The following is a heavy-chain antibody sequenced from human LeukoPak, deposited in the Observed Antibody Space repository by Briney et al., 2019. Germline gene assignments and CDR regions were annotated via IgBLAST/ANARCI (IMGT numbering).Heavy chain of an antibody. CDR2: IYTSGST. V-gene: IGHV4-4*07. Sequence: SETLSLTCTASGGSISSYYWSWIRQPAGKGLEWIGRIYTSGSTNYNPSLKSRVTMSVDTSKNQFSLKLSSVTAANTAVYYCARWGRDGYKYYYYYMDVWGKGTTVTVS. J-gene: IGHJ6*03. D-gene: IGHD5-24*01. CDR3: ARWGRDGYKYYYYYMDV. CDR1: GGSISSYY.